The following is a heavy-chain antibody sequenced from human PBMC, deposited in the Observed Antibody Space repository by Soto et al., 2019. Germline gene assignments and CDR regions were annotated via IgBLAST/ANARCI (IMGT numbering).Heavy chain of an antibody. D-gene: IGHD3-22*01. CDR1: GFTFSSYG. CDR3: ANDDSTMIVVALTFDI. CDR2: ISYDGSNK. Sequence: GGSLRLSCAASGFTFSSYGMYWVRQAPGKGLEWVAVISYDGSNKYYADSVKGRFTISRDNSKNTLYLQMNSLRAEDTAVYYCANDDSTMIVVALTFDIWGQGTMVTVSS. V-gene: IGHV3-30*18. J-gene: IGHJ3*02.